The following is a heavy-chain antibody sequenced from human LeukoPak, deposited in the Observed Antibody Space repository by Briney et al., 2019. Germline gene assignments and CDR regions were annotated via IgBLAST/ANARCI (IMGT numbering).Heavy chain of an antibody. D-gene: IGHD6-13*01. CDR2: INPSGDST. CDR1: GYTFTSNH. Sequence: ASVKVSCKASGYTFTSNHIHWVRQAPGQGLEWMGVINPSGDSTSYAPKFQGRVTVTRDTSTSTVYMELSSLRSEDTAVYYCAKPRIAAAGTLDYWGQGTLVTVSS. CDR3: AKPRIAAAGTLDY. J-gene: IGHJ4*02. V-gene: IGHV1-46*01.